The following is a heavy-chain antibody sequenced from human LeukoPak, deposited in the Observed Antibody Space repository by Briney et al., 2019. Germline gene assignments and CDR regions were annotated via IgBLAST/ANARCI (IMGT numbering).Heavy chain of an antibody. J-gene: IGHJ5*02. CDR3: AKDRPYISSWYGCSTP. CDR2: ISGSGGST. V-gene: IGHV3-23*01. CDR1: GVTFSSYG. D-gene: IGHD6-13*01. Sequence: PGGTLRLSCAAPGVTFSSYGMSWVRQAPGKGLEWVSSISGSGGSTYYADSVKGRFTISRDNSTNTLSLQMHSLRADATAVYYCAKDRPYISSWYGCSTPWGQGTLATVSS.